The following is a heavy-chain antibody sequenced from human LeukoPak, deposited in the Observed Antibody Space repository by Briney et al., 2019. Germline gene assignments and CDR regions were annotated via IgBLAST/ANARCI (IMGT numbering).Heavy chain of an antibody. CDR1: GLTFSSYA. CDR3: AKVISSIWYYHV. J-gene: IGHJ4*02. Sequence: GGSLRLSCAASGLTFSSYAMSWVRQAPGKGLEWVSAISGSGGTTYYADSVKGRFTISRDNSKNTLYLQMNSLRAEDTAVYYCAKVISSIWYYHVWGQGTLVTVSS. CDR2: ISGSGGTT. V-gene: IGHV3-23*01. D-gene: IGHD6-13*01.